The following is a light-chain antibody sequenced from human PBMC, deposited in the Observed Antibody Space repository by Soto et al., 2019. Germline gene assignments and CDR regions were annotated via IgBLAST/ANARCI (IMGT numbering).Light chain of an antibody. Sequence: QSALTQPASVSGSPGQSITISCTGASSDFGSYDLVSWYQHHPGKAPKLMIYEVNKRPSGVSNRFSGSKSGNTASLTISGLQAEDEVDYYCSSYVGTTNLIFGGGTKLTVL. CDR2: EVN. CDR3: SSYVGTTNLI. J-gene: IGLJ2*01. CDR1: SSDFGSYDL. V-gene: IGLV2-23*02.